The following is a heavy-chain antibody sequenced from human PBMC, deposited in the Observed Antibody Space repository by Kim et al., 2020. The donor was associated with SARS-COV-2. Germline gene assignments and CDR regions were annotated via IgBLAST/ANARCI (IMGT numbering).Heavy chain of an antibody. CDR2: ITSRADNGTT. J-gene: IGHJ4*02. CDR3: TTDSFDYSSIWYRDC. Sequence: GGSLRLSCATSGFTFSNAWMPWVRQAPGKGLEWVGHITSRADNGTTDYAEPVQGRFFISRDDSKKTLYLHMLSLKPEDSAVYYCTTDSFDYSSIWYRDCGGQETRDTVST. V-gene: IGHV3-15*01. D-gene: IGHD6-13*01. CDR1: GFTFSNAW.